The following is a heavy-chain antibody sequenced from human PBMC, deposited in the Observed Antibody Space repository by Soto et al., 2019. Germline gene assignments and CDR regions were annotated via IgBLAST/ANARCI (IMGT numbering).Heavy chain of an antibody. J-gene: IGHJ4*01. Sequence: SETLSLTSPDSGSSISSPGYGWSCVRQHAGKRLVRIGYIYYSGSTYYNLSLKSRVTISVDTSKNQFSLKLSSVTAADTAVYYCARVGGCSGGSCYTWYFVYCRHGTLVPV. CDR1: GSSISSPGYG. D-gene: IGHD2-15*01. CDR2: IYYSGST. CDR3: ARVGGCSGGSCYTWYFVY. V-gene: IGHV4-31*03.